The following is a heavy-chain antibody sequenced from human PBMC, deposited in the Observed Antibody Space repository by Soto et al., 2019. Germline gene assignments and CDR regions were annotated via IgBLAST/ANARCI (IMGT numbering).Heavy chain of an antibody. CDR3: ARFKQQLPGRVWYFDL. J-gene: IGHJ2*01. CDR2: IIPIFGTA. CDR1: GGTFSSYA. V-gene: IGHV1-69*01. Sequence: QVQLVQSGAEVKKPGSSVKVSCKASGGTFSSYAISWVRQAPGQGLEWMGGIIPIFGTANYAQKFQGRVTITADESTSTAYMELSSLRSEDTAVYYCARFKQQLPGRVWYFDLWGRGTLVTVSS. D-gene: IGHD6-13*01.